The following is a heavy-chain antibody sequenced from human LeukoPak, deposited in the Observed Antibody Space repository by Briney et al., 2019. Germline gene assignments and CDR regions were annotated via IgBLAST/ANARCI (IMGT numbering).Heavy chain of an antibody. J-gene: IGHJ4*02. CDR1: GGSFSGYY. CDR2: INHSGST. V-gene: IGHV4-34*01. Sequence: SETLSLTCAVCGGSFSGYYWSWIRQPPGKGLEWIGEINHSGSTNYNPSLKSRVTISVDTSKNQFFLKLSFVTAADTAVYYCVQSSSWLPSLDYWGQGTLVTVSS. CDR3: VQSSSWLPSLDY. D-gene: IGHD6-13*01.